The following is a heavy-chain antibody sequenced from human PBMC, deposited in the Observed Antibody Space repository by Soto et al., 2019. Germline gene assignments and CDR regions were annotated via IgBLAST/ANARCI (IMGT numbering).Heavy chain of an antibody. J-gene: IGHJ5*02. Sequence: VGSLRLSCASSGVTFNRYWMHWVRHAPGKGLVWVSHINTDGTNSNYADSVKGRFTISRDNAKSTLFLQMNSLRDEDTAVYYCAREFCSGGNCYTYYFDPWGQGIPVTVSS. V-gene: IGHV3-74*01. CDR2: INTDGTNS. D-gene: IGHD2-15*01. CDR1: GVTFNRYW. CDR3: AREFCSGGNCYTYYFDP.